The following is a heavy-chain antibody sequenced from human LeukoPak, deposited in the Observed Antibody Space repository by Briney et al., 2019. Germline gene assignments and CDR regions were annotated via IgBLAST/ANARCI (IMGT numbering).Heavy chain of an antibody. Sequence: GGSLRLSCAASGFTFDDYAMHWVRQAPGKGLEGVSGISWNSGSIGYADSVKGRFTISRDNAKNSLYLQMNSLRAEDTALYYCAKAYSGSYYYYYGMDVWGQGTTVTVSS. J-gene: IGHJ6*02. CDR3: AKAYSGSYYYYYGMDV. D-gene: IGHD1-26*01. CDR1: GFTFDDYA. CDR2: ISWNSGSI. V-gene: IGHV3-9*01.